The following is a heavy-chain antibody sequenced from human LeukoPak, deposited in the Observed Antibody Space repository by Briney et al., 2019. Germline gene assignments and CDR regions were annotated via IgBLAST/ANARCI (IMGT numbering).Heavy chain of an antibody. CDR2: INQDGSEE. J-gene: IGHJ4*02. CDR1: GFTFSNYW. CDR3: VRDGGVSGYDLLDY. Sequence: GGSLRLSCAASGFTFSNYWMTWVRQAPGKGLEWVAHINQDGSEEHYMDSVKARFTISRDNAKNSLSLQMNSLRSEDTAVYYCVRDGGVSGYDLLDYWGQGTLVTVSS. V-gene: IGHV3-7*03. D-gene: IGHD5-12*01.